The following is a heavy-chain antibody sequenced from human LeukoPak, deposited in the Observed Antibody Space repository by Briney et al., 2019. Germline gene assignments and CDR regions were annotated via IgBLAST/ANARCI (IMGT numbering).Heavy chain of an antibody. Sequence: PGGSLRLSCAASGFTFSSYWMSWVRQAPGKGLEWVANIKQDGSEKYYVDSVKGRFTISRDNAKNSLYLQMNSLRAEDTAVYYCARDRYDFWSGSTYYDILTGYYNDYYGMDVWGQGTTVTVSS. D-gene: IGHD3-9*01. CDR1: GFTFSSYW. CDR2: IKQDGSEK. J-gene: IGHJ6*02. V-gene: IGHV3-7*01. CDR3: ARDRYDFWSGSTYYDILTGYYNDYYGMDV.